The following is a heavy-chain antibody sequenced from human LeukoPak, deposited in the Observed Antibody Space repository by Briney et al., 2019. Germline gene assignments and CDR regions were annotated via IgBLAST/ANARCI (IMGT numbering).Heavy chain of an antibody. CDR3: ASTYYDFWSGYPRGYYFDY. CDR2: IIPIFGTA. V-gene: IGHV1-69*13. J-gene: IGHJ4*02. CDR1: GGTFSSYA. D-gene: IGHD3-3*01. Sequence: SVKVSCKASGGTFSSYAISWVRQAPGQGLEWMGGIIPIFGTANYAQKFQGRVTITADESTCTAYMELSSLRSEDTAVYYCASTYYDFWSGYPRGYYFDYWGQGTLVTVSS.